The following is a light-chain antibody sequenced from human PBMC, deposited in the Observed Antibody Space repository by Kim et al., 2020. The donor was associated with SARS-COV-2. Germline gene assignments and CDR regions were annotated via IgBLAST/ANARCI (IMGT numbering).Light chain of an antibody. CDR2: VAS. V-gene: IGKV1-9*01. Sequence: ASVGDRVTITCRASQGSRSDLAWYQQKPGKAPKLLIYVASTLQSGVPSRFSGSGSGTDFTLTISSLQPVDSATYYCQQLKSYPLTFGGGTKVDIK. CDR1: QGSRSD. J-gene: IGKJ4*01. CDR3: QQLKSYPLT.